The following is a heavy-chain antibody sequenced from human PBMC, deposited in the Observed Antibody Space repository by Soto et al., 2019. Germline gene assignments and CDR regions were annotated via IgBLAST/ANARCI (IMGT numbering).Heavy chain of an antibody. CDR1: GGSISSGDYY. V-gene: IGHV4-30-4*01. CDR3: ARVEGTPGELFDY. Sequence: SETLSLTCTVSGGSISSGDYYWSWIRQPPGKGLEWIGYIYYSGSTYYNPSLKSRVTISVDTSKNQFSLKLSSVTAADTAVYYCARVEGTPGELFDYWGQGTLVTVSS. D-gene: IGHD1-26*01. CDR2: IYYSGST. J-gene: IGHJ4*02.